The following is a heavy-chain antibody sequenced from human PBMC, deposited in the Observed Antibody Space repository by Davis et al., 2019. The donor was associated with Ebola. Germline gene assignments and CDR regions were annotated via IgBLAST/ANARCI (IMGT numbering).Heavy chain of an antibody. Sequence: SETLSLTCAVYGGSFSDYFWSWIRQSPGKGLEWIGKVSHGGVSDYNPSLRSRVTISVDTSKNQFSLKMNPVTAADTAVYYCARRIVVAWGSFYYDHWGQGILVTVSS. J-gene: IGHJ4*02. V-gene: IGHV4-34*01. D-gene: IGHD6-19*01. CDR3: ARRIVVAWGSFYYDH. CDR2: VSHGGVS. CDR1: GGSFSDYF.